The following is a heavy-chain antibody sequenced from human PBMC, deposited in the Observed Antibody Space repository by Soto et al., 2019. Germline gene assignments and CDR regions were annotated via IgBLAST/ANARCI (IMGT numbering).Heavy chain of an antibody. D-gene: IGHD6-19*01. CDR2: ISSGRPTI. V-gene: IGHV3-48*02. Sequence: EVQLVESGGGLVQPGGSLRLSCAASGFTFSSYGMNWVRQAPGKGLAWVSYISSGRPTIQYADSVKGRFTISRDNAKNLRDLQMNILRDEDNAIYSCARGGAGSPDYWGQGTLVTVSS. J-gene: IGHJ4*02. CDR3: ARGGAGSPDY. CDR1: GFTFSSYG.